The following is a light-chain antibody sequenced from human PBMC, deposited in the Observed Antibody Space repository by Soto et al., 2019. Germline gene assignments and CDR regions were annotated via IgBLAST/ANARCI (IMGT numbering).Light chain of an antibody. CDR2: EGG. CDR3: CSFALRSTLI. J-gene: IGLJ2*01. V-gene: IGLV2-23*01. CDR1: SSDVGNYNL. Sequence: QSALTQPASVSGSPGQSITISCTGTSSDVGNYNLVSWYQQYPGKAPKLMIYEGGKRPSGVSNRFSGSKSGNTASLTISGLQAEDEGDYYCCSFALRSTLIFGGGTKVTVL.